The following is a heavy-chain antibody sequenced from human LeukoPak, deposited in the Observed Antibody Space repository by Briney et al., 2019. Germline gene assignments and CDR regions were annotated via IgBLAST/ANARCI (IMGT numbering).Heavy chain of an antibody. CDR3: ARVLEGILTGYRNFDY. CDR2: ISAYNGNT. D-gene: IGHD3-9*01. J-gene: IGHJ4*02. Sequence: GASVKVSCKASGYTFTSYGISWVRQAPGQGLEWMGRISAYNGNTNYAQKLQGRVTMTTDTSTSTAYMELRSLRSDDTAVYYCARVLEGILTGYRNFDYWGQGTLVTVSS. V-gene: IGHV1-18*04. CDR1: GYTFTSYG.